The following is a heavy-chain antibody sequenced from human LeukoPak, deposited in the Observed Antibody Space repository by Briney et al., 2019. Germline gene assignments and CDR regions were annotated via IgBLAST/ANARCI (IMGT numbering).Heavy chain of an antibody. CDR3: ARRLHSDPNWFDP. J-gene: IGHJ5*02. V-gene: IGHV4-39*01. D-gene: IGHD4-11*01. CDR1: GGSIRSDSYY. CDR2: KYYSGST. Sequence: SETLYLTCTVSGGSIRSDSYYWVWIRQPPEKGVEWIGSKYYSGSTYYSPSLKSRVAISVDMSKNQFSLKVSSMTAADTAVYYCARRLHSDPNWFDPWGQGTLVTVSS.